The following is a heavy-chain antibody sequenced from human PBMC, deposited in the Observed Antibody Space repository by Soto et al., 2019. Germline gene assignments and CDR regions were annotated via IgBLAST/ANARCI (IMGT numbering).Heavy chain of an antibody. J-gene: IGHJ4*02. CDR3: TRNLDS. CDR1: GCPASSCDYS. V-gene: IGHV4-61*08. CDR2: SHSSGST. Sequence: SESLSLTCTASGCPASSCDYSWNWVRQSPGKGLEWIGNSHSSGSTSYNPSLKSRVTVSVDTSKRQFSLELKSVTAADTAVYYCTRNLDSWGQGTLVT.